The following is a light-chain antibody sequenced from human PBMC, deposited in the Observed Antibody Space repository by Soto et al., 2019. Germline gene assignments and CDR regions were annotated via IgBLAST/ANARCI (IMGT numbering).Light chain of an antibody. CDR2: DAS. Sequence: EIVLTQSPAILSLSPGERATLSCRASESVGSSLGWYQQKPGQAPRLVIYDASNRVTGFPARFSGSGSETEFTLTISSLQSEDFAVYYCQQYNNWPGTFGQGTKVEIK. CDR1: ESVGSS. CDR3: QQYNNWPGT. J-gene: IGKJ1*01. V-gene: IGKV3-11*01.